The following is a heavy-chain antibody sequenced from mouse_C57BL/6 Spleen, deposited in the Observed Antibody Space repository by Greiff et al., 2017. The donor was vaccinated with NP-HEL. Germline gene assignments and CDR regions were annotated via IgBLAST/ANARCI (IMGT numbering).Heavy chain of an antibody. CDR1: GFTFTDYY. CDR2: IRNKANGYTT. D-gene: IGHD2-2*01. CDR3: ARYVVTDWYFDV. J-gene: IGHJ1*03. Sequence: DVQLVESGGGLVQPGGSLSLSCAASGFTFTDYYMSWVRQPPGKALEWLGFIRNKANGYTTEYSASVKGRFTISRDNSQSILYLQMNALRAEDSATYYCARYVVTDWYFDVWGTGTTVTVSS. V-gene: IGHV7-3*01.